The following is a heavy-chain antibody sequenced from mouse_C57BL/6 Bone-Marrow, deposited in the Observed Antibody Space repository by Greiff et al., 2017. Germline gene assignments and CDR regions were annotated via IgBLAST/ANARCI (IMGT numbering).Heavy chain of an antibody. CDR3: ARGVRGSPYYYAMDY. CDR1: GYTFTSYW. CDR2: IDPSDSYT. D-gene: IGHD1-1*02. V-gene: IGHV1-50*01. Sequence: QVQLKQPGAELVKPGASVKLSCKASGYTFTSYWMQWVKQRPGQGLEWIGEIDPSDSYTNYNQKFKGKATLTVDTSSSTAYMQLSSLTSEDSAVYYCARGVRGSPYYYAMDYWGQGTSVTVSS. J-gene: IGHJ4*01.